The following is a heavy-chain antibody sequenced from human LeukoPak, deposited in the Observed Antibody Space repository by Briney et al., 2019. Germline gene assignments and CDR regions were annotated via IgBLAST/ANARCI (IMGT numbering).Heavy chain of an antibody. CDR3: AKDLDIAAAH. V-gene: IGHV3-23*01. D-gene: IGHD6-13*01. CDR1: GFTFSSYA. CDR2: ITGSGGST. J-gene: IGHJ4*02. Sequence: PGGSLRLSCAASGFTFSSYAMSWVRQFPGKGLEWVSAITGSGGSTYYADSVKGRFTITRDNSKNTLDLQMNSLRAEDTAVYYCAKDLDIAAAHWGQGTLVTVSS.